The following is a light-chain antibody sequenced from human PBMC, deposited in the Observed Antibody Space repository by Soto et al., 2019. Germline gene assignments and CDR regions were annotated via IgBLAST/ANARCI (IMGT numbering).Light chain of an antibody. CDR3: QQYDNLPYT. J-gene: IGKJ2*01. CDR1: QDISNY. V-gene: IGKV1-33*01. Sequence: DIQMTQSPSSLSASVGDRVTITCQASQDISNYLNWYQQKPGKAPKLLIYDASNLETGIPSRFSGSGSGTDFTVTIGSLQTEDLATYYCQQYDNLPYTFGQGSKLEIK. CDR2: DAS.